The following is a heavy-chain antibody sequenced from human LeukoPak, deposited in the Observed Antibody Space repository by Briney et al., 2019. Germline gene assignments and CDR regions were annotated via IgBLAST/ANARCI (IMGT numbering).Heavy chain of an antibody. D-gene: IGHD2/OR15-2a*01. CDR3: ARNTAGLDY. CDR2: INPNTGDT. Sequence: GASVKVSCKASGYTFTNYYIHWVRQAPGQGLEWMGWINPNTGDTNYAQKFQGRVTMIWDTSISTAYMELRRLISDDTAVYYCARNTAGLDYWGQGTLVTVSS. J-gene: IGHJ4*02. CDR1: GYTFTNYY. V-gene: IGHV1-2*02.